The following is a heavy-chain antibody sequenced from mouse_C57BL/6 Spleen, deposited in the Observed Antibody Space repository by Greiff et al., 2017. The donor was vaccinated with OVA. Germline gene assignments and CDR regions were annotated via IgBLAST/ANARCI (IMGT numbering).Heavy chain of an antibody. V-gene: IGHV1-50*01. CDR2: IDPSDSYT. CDR3: ARWGTTVVATGYFDV. D-gene: IGHD1-1*01. CDR1: GYTFTSYW. J-gene: IGHJ1*03. Sequence: QVQLQQPGAELVKPGASVKLSCKASGYTFTSYWMQWVKQRPGQGLEWIGEIDPSDSYTNYNQKFKGKATLTVDTSSSTAYMQLSSLTSEDSAVYDGARWGTTVVATGYFDVWGTGTTVTVSS.